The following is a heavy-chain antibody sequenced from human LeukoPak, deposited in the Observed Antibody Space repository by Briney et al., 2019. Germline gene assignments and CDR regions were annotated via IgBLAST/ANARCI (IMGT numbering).Heavy chain of an antibody. J-gene: IGHJ5*02. D-gene: IGHD6-19*01. CDR2: INPNSGGT. CDR1: GYTFTGYY. V-gene: IGHV1-2*02. CDR3: ARSSVAGFGPTNWFDP. Sequence: GASVKVSCKASGYTFTGYYMHWVRQAPGQGLEWMGWINPNSGGTNYAQKFQGRVTMTRDTSISTAYMELSRLISDDTAVYYCARSSVAGFGPTNWFDPWGQGTLVTVSS.